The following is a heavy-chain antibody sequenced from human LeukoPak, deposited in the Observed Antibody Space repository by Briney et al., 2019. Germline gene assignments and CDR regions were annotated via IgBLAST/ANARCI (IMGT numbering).Heavy chain of an antibody. CDR2: IIPIFGTA. D-gene: IGHD2-2*01. CDR1: GGTFRSYA. J-gene: IGHJ4*02. CDR3: ARGQLRGTYFDY. V-gene: IGHV1-69*13. Sequence: SVKVSCKASGGTFRSYAISWVRQAPGQGLEWMGGIIPIFGTANYAQKFQGRVAITADESTSTAYMELSSLRSEDTAVYYCARGQLRGTYFDYWGQGTLVTVSS.